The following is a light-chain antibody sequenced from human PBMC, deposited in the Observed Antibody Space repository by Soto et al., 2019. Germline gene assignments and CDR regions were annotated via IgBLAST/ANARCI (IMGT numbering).Light chain of an antibody. V-gene: IGKV1-8*01. CDR2: AAS. Sequence: AIRMTQSPSSLSASTGDRVTITCRASQGISSYLAWYQQKPGKAPKLLIYAASTLQSGVPSRFSGSGSVTDFTLTISCLQSEDFATYYCQQYYSYPQTFGQGNKLEIK. CDR1: QGISSY. J-gene: IGKJ2*01. CDR3: QQYYSYPQT.